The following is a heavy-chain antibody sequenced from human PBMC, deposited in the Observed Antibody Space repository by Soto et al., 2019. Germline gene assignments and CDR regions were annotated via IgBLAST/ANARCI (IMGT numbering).Heavy chain of an antibody. CDR2: IYYSGST. CDR3: ARDVTMVRAYGMDV. J-gene: IGHJ6*02. V-gene: IGHV4-30-4*01. Sequence: ASETLSLTCTVSGGSISSGDYYWSWIRQPPGKGLEWIGYIYYSGSTYYNPSLKSRVTISVDTSKNQFSLKLSSVTAADTAVYYCARDVTMVRAYGMDVWGQGTTVTVSS. CDR1: GGSISSGDYY. D-gene: IGHD3-10*01.